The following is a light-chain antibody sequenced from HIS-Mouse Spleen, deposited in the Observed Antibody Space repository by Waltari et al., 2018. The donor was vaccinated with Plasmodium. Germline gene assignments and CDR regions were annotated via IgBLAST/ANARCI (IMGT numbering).Light chain of an antibody. V-gene: IGKV3-15*01. CDR1: QSVSSN. Sequence: EIVMTQSPATLSGSPGERATLSCRASQSVSSNLAWDQQKPGQAPRLLIYGASTRATGIPARFSGSGSGTEFTLTISSLQSEDFAVYYCQQYNNWSFTFGPGTKVDIK. J-gene: IGKJ3*01. CDR2: GAS. CDR3: QQYNNWSFT.